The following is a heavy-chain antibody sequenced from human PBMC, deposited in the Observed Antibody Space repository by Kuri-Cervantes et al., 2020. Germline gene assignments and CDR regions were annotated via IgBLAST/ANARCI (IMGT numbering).Heavy chain of an antibody. CDR1: GFTFSSHA. D-gene: IGHD2-2*01. CDR2: ISYDGTYE. Sequence: GGSLRLSCTVSGFTFSSHAMHWVRQAPGKGLEWVAVISYDGTYENYTDSVKGRFTISRDNSENTLYLQMNSLRAEDTAVYYCARPAAQKRGDFDCWGQGTLVTVSS. J-gene: IGHJ4*02. V-gene: IGHV3-30-3*02. CDR3: ARPAAQKRGDFDC.